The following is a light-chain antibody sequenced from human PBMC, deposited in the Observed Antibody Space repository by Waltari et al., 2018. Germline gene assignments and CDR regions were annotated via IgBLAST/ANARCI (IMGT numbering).Light chain of an antibody. V-gene: IGKV3-15*01. J-gene: IGKJ4*01. Sequence: EVLMTQSPATLSVSPGERVTLSCRASQNIHDNLAWYQHKPGQAPRLLIYGASTRATDIPARCRGSGSGTEFTLTINSLQSEDVGIYYCQQYNKWPPLTFGGGTKVEIK. CDR3: QQYNKWPPLT. CDR2: GAS. CDR1: QNIHDN.